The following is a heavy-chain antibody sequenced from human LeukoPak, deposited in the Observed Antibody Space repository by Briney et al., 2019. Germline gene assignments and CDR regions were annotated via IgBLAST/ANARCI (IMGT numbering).Heavy chain of an antibody. Sequence: GGSLRLSCAASGFSFSNYWMGWVRQAPGKRPEWVANMNIDGSERYYADSVKGRFTISRDNSKNTLYLQMNSLRAEDTAVYYCARDRLGYDYVWGSYRFDYWGQGTLVTVSS. D-gene: IGHD3-16*02. CDR1: GFSFSNYW. V-gene: IGHV3-7*01. J-gene: IGHJ4*02. CDR3: ARDRLGYDYVWGSYRFDY. CDR2: MNIDGSER.